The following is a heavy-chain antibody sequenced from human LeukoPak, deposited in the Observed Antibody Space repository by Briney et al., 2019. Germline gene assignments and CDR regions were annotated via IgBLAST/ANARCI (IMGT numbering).Heavy chain of an antibody. CDR2: IIPILGIA. CDR3: ARDARYYYDSSGYYGY. J-gene: IGHJ4*02. D-gene: IGHD3-22*01. V-gene: IGHV1-69*04. Sequence: SVKVSCKASGGTFSSYTISWVRQAPGQGLEWMVRIIPILGIANYAQKFQGRVTITADKSTSTAYMELSSLRSEDTAVYYCARDARYYYDSSGYYGYWGQGTLVTVSS. CDR1: GGTFSSYT.